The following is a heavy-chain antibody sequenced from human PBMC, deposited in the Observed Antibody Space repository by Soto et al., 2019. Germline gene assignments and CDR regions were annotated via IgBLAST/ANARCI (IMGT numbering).Heavy chain of an antibody. CDR1: GGTLMSGGYS. Sequence: LTCTVPGGTLMSGGYSWPWIRQSPGKGLEWIGYTYQSGSAYYNPSLKSRVTISVDRSKNQFSLNLTSVTASDTAVYYCARDYYGRDGCGQGTTVTVSS. CDR2: TYQSGSA. CDR3: ARDYYGRDG. V-gene: IGHV4-30-2*06. J-gene: IGHJ6*02.